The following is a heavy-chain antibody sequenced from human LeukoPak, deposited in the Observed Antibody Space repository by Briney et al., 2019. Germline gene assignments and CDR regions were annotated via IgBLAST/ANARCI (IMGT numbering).Heavy chain of an antibody. CDR1: GFTFSNYE. D-gene: IGHD3-22*01. V-gene: IGHV3-48*03. CDR2: ISSSGSTI. CDR3: ARSDYYDSSRYYYGY. Sequence: GGSLILSCAASGFTFSNYEMNWVRQAPGKGLEWVSYISSSGSTIYYADSVKGRFTISRDNAKNSLYLQMNTLRAEDTAVYYCARSDYYDSSRYYYGYWGQGTLVTVSS. J-gene: IGHJ4*02.